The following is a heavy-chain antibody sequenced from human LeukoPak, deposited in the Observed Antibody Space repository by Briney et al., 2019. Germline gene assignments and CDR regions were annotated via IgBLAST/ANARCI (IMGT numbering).Heavy chain of an antibody. J-gene: IGHJ3*02. D-gene: IGHD6-6*01. CDR1: GGTFSSYA. CDR2: IIPIFGTA. Sequence: SVKVSCKASGGTFSSYATSWVRQAPGQGLEWMGGIIPIFGTANYAQKFQGRVTITTDESTSTAYMELSSLRSEDTAVYYCARRSVSIAARLTFDIWGQGTMVTVSS. CDR3: ARRSVSIAARLTFDI. V-gene: IGHV1-69*05.